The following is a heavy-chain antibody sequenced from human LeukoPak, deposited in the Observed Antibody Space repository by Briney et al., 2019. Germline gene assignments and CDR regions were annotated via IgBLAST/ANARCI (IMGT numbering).Heavy chain of an antibody. CDR1: GYTFTGYY. Sequence: ASVKVSCKASGYTFTGYYIHWVRQAPGQGLEWMGWINPKSGDTNYSQKFQGRVTMTRDTSISTDYMELSSLRSDDTAVYYCARRGRVGAALDYWGQGTLVTVSS. CDR2: INPKSGDT. D-gene: IGHD1-26*01. CDR3: ARRGRVGAALDY. J-gene: IGHJ4*02. V-gene: IGHV1-2*02.